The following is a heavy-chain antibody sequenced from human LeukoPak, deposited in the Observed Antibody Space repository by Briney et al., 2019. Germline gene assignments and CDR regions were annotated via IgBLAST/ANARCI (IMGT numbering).Heavy chain of an antibody. D-gene: IGHD2-8*01. V-gene: IGHV4-34*01. CDR3: ARGYSINCTNGVCYKRREYNWFHP. J-gene: IGHJ5*02. CDR1: GGSFSGYY. CDR2: VNHSGST. Sequence: SETLSLTCAVYGGSFSGYYWSWIRQPPGKGLEWIGEVNHSGSTNYNPSLKSRVTISVDTSKHQFSLSLNSVTAADTSVYYCARGYSINCTNGVCYKRREYNWFHPWGQGTLVTVSS.